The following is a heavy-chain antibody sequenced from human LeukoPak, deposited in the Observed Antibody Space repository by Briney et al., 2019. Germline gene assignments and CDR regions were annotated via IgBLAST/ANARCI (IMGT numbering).Heavy chain of an antibody. D-gene: IGHD3-16*02. Sequence: PGGSLILSCAASGFTFSSYNMSWVRQAPGKGLEWVSYISSSGNYIYYADSVKGRFTISRNNAKNSLYLQMNNLRADDQAVYFCASAQGGVILPDYFHQWVQG. J-gene: IGHJ1*01. V-gene: IGHV3-21*01. CDR2: ISSSGNYI. CDR1: GFTFSSYN. CDR3: ASAQGGVILPDYFHQ.